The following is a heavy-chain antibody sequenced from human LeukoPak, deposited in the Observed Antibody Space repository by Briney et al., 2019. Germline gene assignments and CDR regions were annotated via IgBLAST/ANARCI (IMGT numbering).Heavy chain of an antibody. D-gene: IGHD6-19*01. Sequence: ASVKVSCKASGYTFTGYYMHWVRQAPGQGLEWMGWINPNSGGTNYAQKFQGRVTMTRDTSISTAYMELSRLRSDDTAVYYCARVSEGSSVAVAANDAFDIWGQGTMVTVSS. J-gene: IGHJ3*02. CDR3: ARVSEGSSVAVAANDAFDI. CDR2: INPNSGGT. CDR1: GYTFTGYY. V-gene: IGHV1-2*02.